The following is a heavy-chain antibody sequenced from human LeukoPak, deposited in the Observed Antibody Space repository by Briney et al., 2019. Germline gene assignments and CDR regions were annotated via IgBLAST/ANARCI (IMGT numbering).Heavy chain of an antibody. D-gene: IGHD6-19*01. Sequence: GGSLRLSCAASGFTFSSHGIHWVRQAPGKGLEWVAVVSYDGSNKYYADSVKGRFTISRDNSNNTLYVQMNSLRAEDTAVYYCAKSRRGWHCHFWGRGILVTVSS. CDR3: AKSRRGWHCHF. CDR2: VSYDGSNK. J-gene: IGHJ4*02. CDR1: GFTFSSHG. V-gene: IGHV3-30*18.